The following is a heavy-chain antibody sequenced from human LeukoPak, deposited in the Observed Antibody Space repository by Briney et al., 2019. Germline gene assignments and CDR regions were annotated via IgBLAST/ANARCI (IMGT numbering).Heavy chain of an antibody. D-gene: IGHD4-17*01. CDR1: GYTFTGYY. CDR2: ISGYNSKP. V-gene: IGHV1-18*04. CDR3: ARALTTARLDDYYYYYMDV. Sequence: ASVKVSCKASGYTFTGYYMHWVRQAPGQGLEWMGWISGYNSKPFYAQNFQGRVTMTTDTSTSTAYMELSSLRSEDTAVYYCARALTTARLDDYYYYYMDVWGKGTTVTISS. J-gene: IGHJ6*03.